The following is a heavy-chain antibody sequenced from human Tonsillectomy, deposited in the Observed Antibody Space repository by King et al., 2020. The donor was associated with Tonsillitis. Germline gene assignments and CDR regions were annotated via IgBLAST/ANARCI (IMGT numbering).Heavy chain of an antibody. V-gene: IGHV2-70*11. J-gene: IGHJ4*02. Sequence: VTLKESGPALVNPTQTLTLTCTFSGFSLSTTEVCVSWIRQPPGKALEWLARIDWDDDKYYSTSLKTRLTISKDTSKNQVVLTMTNMDPVDTATYYCARIPDGTNSQEYYFAQWGQGTLVTVSS. D-gene: IGHD1-14*01. CDR2: IDWDDDK. CDR3: ARIPDGTNSQEYYFAQ. CDR1: GFSLSTTEVC.